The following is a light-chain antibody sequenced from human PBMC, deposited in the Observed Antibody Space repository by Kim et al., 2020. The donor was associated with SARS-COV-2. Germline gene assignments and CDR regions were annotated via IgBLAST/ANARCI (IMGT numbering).Light chain of an antibody. CDR3: QQYGTSPFT. V-gene: IGKV3-20*01. CDR2: GAS. J-gene: IGKJ3*01. CDR1: HSVTSRY. Sequence: SPGETATLACTASHSVTSRYLGWYQQKRGQAPRLLIYGASNRASGIPDRFSGRGSGTDFTLTISRLQPEDSAVYYCQQYGTSPFTFGPGTKVDIK.